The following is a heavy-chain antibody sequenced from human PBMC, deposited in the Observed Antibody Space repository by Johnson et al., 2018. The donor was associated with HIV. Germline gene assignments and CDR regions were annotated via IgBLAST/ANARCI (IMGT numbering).Heavy chain of an antibody. D-gene: IGHD2-15*01. J-gene: IGHJ3*02. Sequence: QVQLVESGGDVVQPGTSLRLSCEASGLILSGYGLHWVRQAPGKGLEWVSGISGSAGSTYYTDSVKGRFTIPRDNSKNTLYRQMNSLRAEDTAVYYCAKLQYCSSGSCYFDAFDIWGQGTMVTVSS. CDR1: GLILSGYG. V-gene: IGHV3-NL1*01. CDR2: ISGSAGST. CDR3: AKLQYCSSGSCYFDAFDI.